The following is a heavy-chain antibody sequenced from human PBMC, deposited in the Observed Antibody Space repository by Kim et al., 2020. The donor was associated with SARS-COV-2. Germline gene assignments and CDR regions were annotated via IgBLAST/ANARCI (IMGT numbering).Heavy chain of an antibody. J-gene: IGHJ4*02. CDR2: MNPNSGNT. CDR3: ARAKREDYGGNRIDY. D-gene: IGHD4-17*01. CDR1: GYTFTSFD. Sequence: ASVKVSCKASGYTFTSFDFNWVRQATGQGLEWMGWMNPNSGNTGYAQKFQGRVTMTRNTSISTAYMELSSLTSEDTAVYYCARAKREDYGGNRIDYWGQGTLVTVSS. V-gene: IGHV1-8*01.